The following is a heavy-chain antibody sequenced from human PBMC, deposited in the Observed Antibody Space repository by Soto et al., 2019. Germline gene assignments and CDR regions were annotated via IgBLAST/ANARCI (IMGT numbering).Heavy chain of an antibody. D-gene: IGHD6-13*01. V-gene: IGHV3-23*01. Sequence: EAQLLESGGGLVQPGGSLRLSCAASELAFSNYAMTWVRQAPGKGLEWVSVISASGYSAYYGGAVKGRFTTSRDNSKGTLYLQMNRLRADDTAVYYCAKGEQLWDPFDSWGQGTLVTVSS. CDR2: ISASGYSA. J-gene: IGHJ4*02. CDR1: ELAFSNYA. CDR3: AKGEQLWDPFDS.